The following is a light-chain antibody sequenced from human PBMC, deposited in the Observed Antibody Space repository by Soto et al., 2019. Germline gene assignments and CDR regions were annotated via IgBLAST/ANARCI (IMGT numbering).Light chain of an antibody. CDR1: KSVSSY. CDR3: HQRSNLGLFT. V-gene: IGKV3-11*01. Sequence: ELVLTQSPDTLSLSPGDRATLSFRVRKSVSSYLAWYQQQPGQAPRLLIYAASNMATGIPARFSGSGSVTDFTLTISRLEPEDFSGYYGHQRSNLGLFTFGTGTQVDIK. CDR2: AAS. J-gene: IGKJ3*01.